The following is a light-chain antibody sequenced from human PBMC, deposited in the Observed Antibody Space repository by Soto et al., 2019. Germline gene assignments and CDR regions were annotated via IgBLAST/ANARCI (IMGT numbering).Light chain of an antibody. V-gene: IGKV3-11*01. CDR2: DAS. J-gene: IGKJ3*01. CDR3: HQRSTWPFT. CDR1: HNINSY. Sequence: LVLTQVPSALALFLGERATLSCRGSHNINSYLAWYQQKTNQAPRLLNHDASNRATGIPARFSRSGSGTDFPLPISSLEPEDFAVYYCHQRSTWPFTFGPGNKVDIK.